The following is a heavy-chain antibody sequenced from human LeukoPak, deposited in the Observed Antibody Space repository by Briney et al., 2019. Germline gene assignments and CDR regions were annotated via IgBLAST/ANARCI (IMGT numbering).Heavy chain of an antibody. CDR2: ISSKGKTT. CDR3: VKDRWVDH. V-gene: IGHV3-64D*06. Sequence: GGSLRLSCSASGFIFSPYAMHWVRQAPGKGLEYVSSISSKGKTTYYADSVKGRFTISRDNSKNMLYLQMNSLRPEDTAVYYCVKDRWVDHWGQGTLVTVSS. CDR1: GFIFSPYA. J-gene: IGHJ5*02.